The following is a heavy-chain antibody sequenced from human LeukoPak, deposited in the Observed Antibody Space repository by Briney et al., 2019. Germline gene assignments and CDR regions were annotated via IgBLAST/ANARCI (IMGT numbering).Heavy chain of an antibody. J-gene: IGHJ4*02. D-gene: IGHD4-17*01. CDR2: IYYSGST. CDR3: ARDTVTTDETFDY. CDR1: GGSVSSGSYY. Sequence: SETLSLTCTVSGGSVSSGSYYWSWIRQPPGTGLEWIGYIYYSGSTNYNPSLKSRVTISVDTSKNQFSLKLSSVTAADTAVYYCARDTVTTDETFDYWGQGTLVTVSS. V-gene: IGHV4-61*01.